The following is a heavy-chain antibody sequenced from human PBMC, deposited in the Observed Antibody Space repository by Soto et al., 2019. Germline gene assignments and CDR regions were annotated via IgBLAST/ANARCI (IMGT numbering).Heavy chain of an antibody. V-gene: IGHV3-30*03. D-gene: IGHD3-3*01. Sequence: PGGSLRLSCAASGFTINRNDMYWVRQAPGKGLEWVAVMSFDGNHQHYADSVKGRFTISRDNSKNTLSLEMNSLRRDGTAVYYCASCERFPRVGVDYYALDVWGQGTTVTVSS. CDR1: GFTINRND. CDR3: ASCERFPRVGVDYYALDV. CDR2: MSFDGNHQ. J-gene: IGHJ6*02.